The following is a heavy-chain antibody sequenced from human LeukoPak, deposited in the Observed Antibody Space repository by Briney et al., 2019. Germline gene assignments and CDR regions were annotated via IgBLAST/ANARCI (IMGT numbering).Heavy chain of an antibody. J-gene: IGHJ4*02. V-gene: IGHV6-1*01. CDR1: GDSVSTNSAA. Sequence: SQTLSLTCAISGDSVSTNSAAWHWIRQSPSRGLEWLGRTYYRSKWYNDYAVSVKSRITINPDTSKNQFSLQLNSVTPEDTAVYYCARVDYYDSSGYYSGFFDYWGQGTLVTVSS. D-gene: IGHD3-22*01. CDR3: ARVDYYDSSGYYSGFFDY. CDR2: TYYRSKWYN.